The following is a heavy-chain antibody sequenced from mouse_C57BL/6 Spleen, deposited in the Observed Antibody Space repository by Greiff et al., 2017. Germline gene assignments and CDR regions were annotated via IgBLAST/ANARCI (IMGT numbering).Heavy chain of an antibody. CDR1: GYTFTSYG. Sequence: VQLQQSGAELARPGASVKLSCKASGYTFTSYGISWVKQRTGQGLEWIGEIYPRSGNTYYNEKFKGKATLTADKSSSTAYMELRSLTSEDSAVYFCARSRYEYDRYFDVWGTGTTVTVSS. CDR3: ARSRYEYDRYFDV. D-gene: IGHD2-4*01. V-gene: IGHV1-81*01. CDR2: IYPRSGNT. J-gene: IGHJ1*03.